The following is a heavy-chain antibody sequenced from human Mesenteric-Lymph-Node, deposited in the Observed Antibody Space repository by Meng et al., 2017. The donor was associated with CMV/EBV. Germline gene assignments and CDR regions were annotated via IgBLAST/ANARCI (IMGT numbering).Heavy chain of an antibody. CDR3: ARIRGFGELLYYDY. CDR2: IYHSGST. Sequence: SGGSISVSNWWSWVRQPPGKGLEWIGEIYHSGSTNYNPSLKSRVTISVDKSKNQFSLKLSSVTAADTAVYYCARIRGFGELLYYDYWGQGTLVTVSS. D-gene: IGHD3-10*01. J-gene: IGHJ4*02. V-gene: IGHV4-4*02. CDR1: GGSISVSNW.